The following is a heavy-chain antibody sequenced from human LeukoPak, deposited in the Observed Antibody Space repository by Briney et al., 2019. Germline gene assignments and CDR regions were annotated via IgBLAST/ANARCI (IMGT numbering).Heavy chain of an antibody. J-gene: IGHJ3*02. D-gene: IGHD1-26*01. V-gene: IGHV3-23*01. CDR3: ARGGSYLSAFDI. Sequence: HPGGTLRLSCAASGFTFTNYGINWVRQAPGKGLEWVSAISGSGGSTYYADSVKGRFTISRDNSKNTLYLQMNSLRAEDTAVYYCARGGSYLSAFDIWGQGTMVTVSS. CDR1: GFTFTNYG. CDR2: ISGSGGST.